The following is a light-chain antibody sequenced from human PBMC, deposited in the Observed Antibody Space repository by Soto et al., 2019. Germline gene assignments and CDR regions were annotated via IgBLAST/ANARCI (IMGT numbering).Light chain of an antibody. J-gene: IGKJ1*01. Sequence: GDTVTITCRANQSISEFLAWYQLKPGKAPKLLIYDAFGLEKGVPSRFGGSGSGTEFTLTINSLQPDDLGTYYCQQYNTYPWTFGQGTKVDFK. CDR2: DAF. CDR1: QSISEF. CDR3: QQYNTYPWT. V-gene: IGKV1-5*01.